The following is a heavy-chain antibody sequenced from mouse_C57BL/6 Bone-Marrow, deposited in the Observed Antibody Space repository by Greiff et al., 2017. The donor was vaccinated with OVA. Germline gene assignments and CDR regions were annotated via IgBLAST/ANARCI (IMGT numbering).Heavy chain of an antibody. CDR1: GYTFTSYG. CDR2: IYPRSGNT. V-gene: IGHV1-81*01. J-gene: IGHJ3*01. Sequence: VKLMESGAELARPGASVKLSCKASGYTFTSYGISWVKQRTGQGLEWIGEIYPRSGNTYYNEKFKGKATLTADKSSSTAYMELRSLTSEDSAVYFCASRYYGSSWFAYWGQGTLVTVSA. D-gene: IGHD1-1*01. CDR3: ASRYYGSSWFAY.